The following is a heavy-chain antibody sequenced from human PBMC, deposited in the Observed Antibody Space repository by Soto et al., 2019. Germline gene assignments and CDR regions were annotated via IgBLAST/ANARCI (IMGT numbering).Heavy chain of an antibody. CDR1: GFTFSNAW. Sequence: GGSLRLSCAASGFTFSNAWMSWVRQAPGKGLEWVGRIKSKTDGGTTDYAAPVKGRFTISRDDSKNTLYLQMNSLKTEDTAVYYCXTDIPRVLRILEWFSSYWGQGTLVTVSS. V-gene: IGHV3-15*01. J-gene: IGHJ4*02. CDR3: XTDIPRVLRILEWFSSY. D-gene: IGHD3-3*01. CDR2: IKSKTDGGTT.